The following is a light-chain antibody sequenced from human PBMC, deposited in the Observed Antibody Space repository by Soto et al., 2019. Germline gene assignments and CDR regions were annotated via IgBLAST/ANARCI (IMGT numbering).Light chain of an antibody. J-gene: IGKJ1*01. CDR2: DTS. V-gene: IGKV3-15*01. CDR1: QSVSIH. CDR3: QQYSNWPWT. Sequence: ETVMTQSPGTLSVSLGERATLSCRASQSVSIHLAWYQQKPGQAPRLLIYDTSTRATGIPARFSGSGSGTEFTLTISSLQSEDFAVYYCQQYSNWPWTFGQGTKVDIK.